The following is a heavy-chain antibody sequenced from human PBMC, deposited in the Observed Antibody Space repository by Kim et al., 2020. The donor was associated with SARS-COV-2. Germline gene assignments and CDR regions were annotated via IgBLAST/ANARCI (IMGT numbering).Heavy chain of an antibody. CDR3: ARGIRWAPSPFDY. Sequence: YNPSLKSRVTISVDTSKNQFSLKLSSVTAADTAVYYCARGIRWAPSPFDYWGQGTLVTVSS. V-gene: IGHV4-59*09. J-gene: IGHJ4*02. D-gene: IGHD4-17*01.